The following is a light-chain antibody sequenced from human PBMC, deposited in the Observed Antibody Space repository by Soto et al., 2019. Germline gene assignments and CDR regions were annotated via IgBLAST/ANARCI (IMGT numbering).Light chain of an antibody. CDR2: DVG. V-gene: IGLV2-14*03. CDR1: SADIGTYNY. J-gene: IGLJ3*02. Sequence: QSALTQPASLSGSPGQSITISCTGTSADIGTYNYVSWYQQHPGKAPKLIIYDVGSRPSGISDRFSGSKSGNSASLTISGLQAEDEADYYCPSYTTSSIPLFGGGTKVTVL. CDR3: PSYTTSSIPL.